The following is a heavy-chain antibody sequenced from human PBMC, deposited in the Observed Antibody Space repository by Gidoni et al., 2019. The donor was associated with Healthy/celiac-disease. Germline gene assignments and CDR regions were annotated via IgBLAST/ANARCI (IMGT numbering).Heavy chain of an antibody. CDR2: IKQDGSEK. CDR3: ARDRITMIVVRVD. J-gene: IGHJ4*02. D-gene: IGHD3-22*01. V-gene: IGHV3-7*01. Sequence: EVQLVESGGGLVQPGGSLRLSCAASGFTFSSYWMSWVRQAPGKGLAWVANIKQDGSEKYYVDSVKGRFTISRDNAKNSLYLQMNSLRAEDTAVYYCARDRITMIVVRVDWGQGTLVTVSS. CDR1: GFTFSSYW.